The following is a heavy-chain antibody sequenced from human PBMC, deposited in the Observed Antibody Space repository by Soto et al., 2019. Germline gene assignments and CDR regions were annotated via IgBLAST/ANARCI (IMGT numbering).Heavy chain of an antibody. Sequence: QVQLVQYGAEVKKPGASVKVSCKASGYTFTSYAMHWVRQAPGQRLEWMGWINAGNGNTKYSQKFQGRVTITRDTSASTAYMELSSLRSEDTAVYYCAREMECSGGSCPFDYWGQGTLVTVSS. J-gene: IGHJ4*02. CDR3: AREMECSGGSCPFDY. D-gene: IGHD2-15*01. V-gene: IGHV1-3*01. CDR1: GYTFTSYA. CDR2: INAGNGNT.